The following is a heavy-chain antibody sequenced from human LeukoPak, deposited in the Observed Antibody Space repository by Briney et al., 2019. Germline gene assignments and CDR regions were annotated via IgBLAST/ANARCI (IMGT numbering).Heavy chain of an antibody. V-gene: IGHV3-30*03. Sequence: GGSLRLSCAASGFTFSSYTMNWVRQAPGKGLEWVAVIAYDGGNKYYVDSVKGRFTISRDNSKNTLFLQMNSLRAEDTAVYYCARDSSPWYYYDRSGSNGFDPWGQGTLVTVSS. CDR1: GFTFSSYT. J-gene: IGHJ5*02. CDR3: ARDSSPWYYYDRSGSNGFDP. CDR2: IAYDGGNK. D-gene: IGHD3-22*01.